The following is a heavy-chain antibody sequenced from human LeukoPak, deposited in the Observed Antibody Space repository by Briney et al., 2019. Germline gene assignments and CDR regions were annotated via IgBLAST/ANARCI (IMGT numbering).Heavy chain of an antibody. D-gene: IGHD2-21*02. CDR3: AKDMGVTGGGIDY. CDR2: ISWDGGST. CDR1: GFTFDDYT. J-gene: IGHJ4*02. Sequence: PGGSLRLSCAASGFTFDDYTMHWVRQAPGKGLEWVSLISWDGGSTYYADSVKGRFTISRDNSKNSLYLQMNSLRTEDTALCYCAKDMGVTGGGIDYWGQGTLVTVSS. V-gene: IGHV3-43*01.